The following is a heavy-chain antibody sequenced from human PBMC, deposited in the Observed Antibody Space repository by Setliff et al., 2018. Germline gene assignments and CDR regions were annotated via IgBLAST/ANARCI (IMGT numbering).Heavy chain of an antibody. CDR2: ISGSGGST. V-gene: IGHV3-23*01. D-gene: IGHD2-2*01. CDR3: ARVGYCSGPTCYPFDS. CDR1: GFTFSSYA. Sequence: GGSLRLSCAASGFTFSSYAMSWVRQAPGKGLEWVSVISGSGGSTYYADSVKGRFTISRDNSKNTLYLQMNSLRAEDTAVYYCARVGYCSGPTCYPFDSWGQGNLVTVSS. J-gene: IGHJ4*02.